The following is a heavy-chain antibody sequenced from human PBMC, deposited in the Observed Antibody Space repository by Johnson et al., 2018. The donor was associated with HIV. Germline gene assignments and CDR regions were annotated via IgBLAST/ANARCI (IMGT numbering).Heavy chain of an antibody. D-gene: IGHD3-22*01. CDR3: ARGPMIVVPHDAFDI. V-gene: IGHV3-74*01. CDR2: INSDGSST. CDR1: GFTFSSYW. J-gene: IGHJ3*02. Sequence: VQLVESGGGLVQPGGSLRLSCAASGFTFSSYWMHWVRQAPGEGLVWVSRINSDGSSTSYADSVKGRFPISRDNAQNTLYLQMNRLRAEDTAVYYCARGPMIVVPHDAFDIWGQGTMVTVSS.